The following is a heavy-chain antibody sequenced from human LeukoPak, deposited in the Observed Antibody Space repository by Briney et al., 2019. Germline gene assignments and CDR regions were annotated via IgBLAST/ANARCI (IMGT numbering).Heavy chain of an antibody. CDR3: ARGDGLAPFVI. V-gene: IGHV4-30-2*01. Sequence: SETLSLTCAVSGGSISSGGYSWSWIRQPPGKGLEWIGYIYHSGSTYYNPSLKSRVTISVDRSKNQFSLKLSSVTAADTAVYYCARGDGLAPFVIWGQGTMVTVSS. CDR2: IYHSGST. D-gene: IGHD3/OR15-3a*01. CDR1: GGSISSGGYS. J-gene: IGHJ3*02.